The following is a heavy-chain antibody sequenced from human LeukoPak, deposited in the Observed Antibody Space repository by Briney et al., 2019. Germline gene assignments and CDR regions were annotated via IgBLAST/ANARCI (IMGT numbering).Heavy chain of an antibody. Sequence: ASVKVSCKASGYTFTSYGISWVRQAPGQGLEWMGWISAYNGNTNYAQKLQGRVTMTTDTSTSTAYMELRSLRSDDTAVYYCARDLSHCSSTSCPSDYYYYYMDVWGKGTTVTVSS. V-gene: IGHV1-18*01. CDR2: ISAYNGNT. CDR1: GYTFTSYG. CDR3: ARDLSHCSSTSCPSDYYYYYMDV. J-gene: IGHJ6*03. D-gene: IGHD2-2*01.